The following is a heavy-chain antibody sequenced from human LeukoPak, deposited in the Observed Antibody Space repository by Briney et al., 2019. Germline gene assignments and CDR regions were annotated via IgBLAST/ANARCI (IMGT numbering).Heavy chain of an antibody. Sequence: GSVKVSCKISGHALSDLSIHWVRQAPGRGLEGRGGFDPEVGDKMHAQKFQGRVTMTEDTSTDTAYKELNSLRSEDTAVYYCATDSDPWGPAAGTIDYWGQGTLVTVSS. CDR3: ATDSDPWGPAAGTIDY. V-gene: IGHV1-24*01. CDR2: FDPEVGDK. D-gene: IGHD6-13*01. CDR1: GHALSDLS. J-gene: IGHJ4*02.